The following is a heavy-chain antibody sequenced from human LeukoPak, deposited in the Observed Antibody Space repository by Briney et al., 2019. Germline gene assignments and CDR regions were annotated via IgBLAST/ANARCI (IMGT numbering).Heavy chain of an antibody. D-gene: IGHD6-19*01. V-gene: IGHV3-30-3*01. CDR2: ISYDGSNK. J-gene: IGHJ4*02. CDR1: GFTFSSYA. Sequence: GGSLRLSCAASGFTFSSYAMHWVRQAPGKGLEWVAVISYDGSNKYYADSVKGRFTISRDNSKNTLYLQMNSLRAEDTAVYYCARGGSSSGWSYYFDYWGQGTLVTVSS. CDR3: ARGGSSSGWSYYFDY.